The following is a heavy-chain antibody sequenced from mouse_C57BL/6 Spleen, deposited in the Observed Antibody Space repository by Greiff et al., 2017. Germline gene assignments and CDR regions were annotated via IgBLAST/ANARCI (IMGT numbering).Heavy chain of an antibody. D-gene: IGHD1-1*01. V-gene: IGHV1-82*01. J-gene: IGHJ4*01. CDR1: GYAFSSSW. CDR2: IYPGDGDT. CDR3: AREDYYGSSYRARDY. Sequence: QVQLQQSGPELVKPGASVKISCKASGYAFSSSWMNWVKKRPGKGLEWIGRIYPGDGDTNYNGKFKGKATLTADKSSSTAYMQLSSLTSEDSAVYFCAREDYYGSSYRARDYWGQGTSVTVSS.